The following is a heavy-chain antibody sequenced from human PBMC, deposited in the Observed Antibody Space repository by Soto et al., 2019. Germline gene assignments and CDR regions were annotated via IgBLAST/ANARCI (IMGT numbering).Heavy chain of an antibody. J-gene: IGHJ1*01. CDR3: ARLPNKSPQN. V-gene: IGHV3-74*01. CDR1: GFTFSSYW. CDR2: ISNDGSS. Sequence: EVRLVESGGGLVQPGGSLRLSCVASGFTFSSYWMHWVRQAPGKGLVWVSSISNDGSSIYADPVKGRFTISRDNAKNTLYLQMNSLRAEDTAVYYCARLPNKSPQNWGQGTRVIVSP.